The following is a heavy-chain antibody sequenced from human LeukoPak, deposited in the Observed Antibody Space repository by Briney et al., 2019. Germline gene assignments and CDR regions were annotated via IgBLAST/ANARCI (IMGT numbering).Heavy chain of an antibody. CDR1: GGSISSGGYY. J-gene: IGHJ3*02. D-gene: IGHD4-23*01. V-gene: IGHV4-31*03. CDR3: ARGYYGGTVYDI. Sequence: PSQTLSLTCTVSGGSISSGGYYWSWIRQHPGKGLEWIGYIYYSGSTYYNPSLKRRVTISVDTSKNQFSLKLSSVTAADTAVYYCARGYYGGTVYDIWGQGTMDTVSS. CDR2: IYYSGST.